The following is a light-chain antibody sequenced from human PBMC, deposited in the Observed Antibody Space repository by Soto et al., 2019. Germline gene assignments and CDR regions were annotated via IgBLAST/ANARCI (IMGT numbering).Light chain of an antibody. Sequence: QSVLPQPPSASGTPGQTVTISCSGSTSNIGSNTVTWYQQLPGTAPKLLIYSNNQRPAGVPDRFSGSKSGTSASLAISGLQSEDEADYYCATWDDSLNGYVFGTGTKVTVL. J-gene: IGLJ1*01. CDR3: ATWDDSLNGYV. V-gene: IGLV1-44*01. CDR1: TSNIGSNT. CDR2: SNN.